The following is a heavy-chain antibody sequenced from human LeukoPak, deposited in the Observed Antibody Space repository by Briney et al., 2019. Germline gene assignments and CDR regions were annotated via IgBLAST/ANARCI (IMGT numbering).Heavy chain of an antibody. D-gene: IGHD6-19*01. V-gene: IGHV1-46*01. Sequence: GASVKVSCKASGYTFTSYYMHWVRQAPGQGLEWMGIINPSGGSTSYAQKFQGRVTMTRDTSTSTVYMELSSLRSEDTAVYYCARATLAVAGTVDIDYCGQGTLVTVSS. CDR2: INPSGGST. J-gene: IGHJ4*02. CDR3: ARATLAVAGTVDIDY. CDR1: GYTFTSYY.